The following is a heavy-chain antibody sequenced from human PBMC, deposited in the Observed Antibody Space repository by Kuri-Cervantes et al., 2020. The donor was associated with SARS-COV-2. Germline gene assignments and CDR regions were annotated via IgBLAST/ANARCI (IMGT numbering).Heavy chain of an antibody. J-gene: IGHJ6*03. V-gene: IGHV4-59*12. CDR1: GGSISSYY. CDR2: IYYSGST. Sequence: SETLSLTCTVSGGSISSYYWSWIRQPPGKGLEWIGYIYYSGSTNYNPSLKSRVTISVDTSKNQFSLKLSSVTAADTAVYYCARATAMAPYYYYYYYTDVWGKGTTVTVSS. D-gene: IGHD5-18*01. CDR3: ARATAMAPYYYYYYYTDV.